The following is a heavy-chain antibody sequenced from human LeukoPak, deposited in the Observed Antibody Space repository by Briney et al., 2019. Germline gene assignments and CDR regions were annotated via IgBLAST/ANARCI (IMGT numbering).Heavy chain of an antibody. CDR2: ISYDGSNK. V-gene: IGHV3-30-3*01. CDR1: GFTFSSYA. D-gene: IGHD6-19*01. Sequence: GRSLRLSCAASGFTFSSYAMHWVRQAPGKGLEWVAVISYDGSNKYYADSVKGRFTISRDNSKNTLYLQMNSLRAEDTAVYYCARDPDSSGWGYFDYWGQGTLVTVSS. CDR3: ARDPDSSGWGYFDY. J-gene: IGHJ4*02.